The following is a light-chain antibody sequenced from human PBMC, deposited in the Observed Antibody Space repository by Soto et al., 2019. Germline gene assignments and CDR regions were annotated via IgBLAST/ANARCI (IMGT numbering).Light chain of an antibody. V-gene: IGLV2-8*01. CDR1: SNDVGGYNY. CDR3: SSFAVSNSFV. Sequence: QSALTQPPSASGSPGQSVTISCTGTSNDVGGYNYVSWYQQHPGKAPKLMIYEVNKRPSGVPVRFSGSKSGNTASLTVSGLQAEDGADYYCSSFAVSNSFVFGTGTKLTVL. CDR2: EVN. J-gene: IGLJ1*01.